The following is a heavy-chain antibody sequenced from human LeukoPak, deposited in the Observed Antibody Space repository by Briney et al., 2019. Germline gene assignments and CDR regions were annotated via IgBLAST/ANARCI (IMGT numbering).Heavy chain of an antibody. D-gene: IGHD3-22*01. CDR3: ARDTDYYDSSGYYYRPYYFDY. Sequence: LSLTCAVYGVSFSGYYWSWVRQAPGKGLEWVANIKQDGSEKYYVDSVKGRFTISRDNAKNSLYLQMNSLRAEDTAVYYCARDTDYYDSSGYYYRPYYFDYWGQGTLVTVSS. V-gene: IGHV3-7*01. CDR2: IKQDGSEK. CDR1: GVSFSGYY. J-gene: IGHJ4*02.